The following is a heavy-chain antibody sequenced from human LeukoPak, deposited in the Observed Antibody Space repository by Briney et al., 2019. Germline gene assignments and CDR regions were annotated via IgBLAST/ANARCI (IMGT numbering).Heavy chain of an antibody. V-gene: IGHV3-11*01. D-gene: IGHD6-19*01. J-gene: IGHJ6*03. Sequence: GGSLRLSCAASGFTFSDYYMSWIRQAPGKGLECVSYISSTGTTIYYADSVKGRFTISRDNAKNSLYLQMNSLRAEDTAVYYCARVWTGQWPPHYYYMDVWGKGTTVTISS. CDR3: ARVWTGQWPPHYYYMDV. CDR2: ISSTGTTI. CDR1: GFTFSDYY.